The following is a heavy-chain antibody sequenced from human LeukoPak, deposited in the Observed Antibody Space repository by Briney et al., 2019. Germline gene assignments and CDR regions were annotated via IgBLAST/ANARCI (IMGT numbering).Heavy chain of an antibody. CDR1: GHTFTSYA. CDR3: ARDLSSRDGYNYNWFDP. V-gene: IGHV1-3*01. J-gene: IGHJ5*02. D-gene: IGHD5-24*01. Sequence: ASVKVSCKASGHTFTSYAMHWVRQAPGQRLEWMGWINAGNGNTKYSQKFQGRVTITRDTSASTAYMELSSLRSEDTAVYYCARDLSSRDGYNYNWFDPWGQGTLVTVSS. CDR2: INAGNGNT.